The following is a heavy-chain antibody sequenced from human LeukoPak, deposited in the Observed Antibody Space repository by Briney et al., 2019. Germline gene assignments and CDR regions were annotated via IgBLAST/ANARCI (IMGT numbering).Heavy chain of an antibody. J-gene: IGHJ6*03. CDR2: IVGDSTKT. CDR1: GLTFHDYA. CDR3: AKQPYNYYYLDV. D-gene: IGHD1-14*01. Sequence: GGSLRLSCAISGLTFHDYAMTWVRQAPGKGLGWVSTIVGDSTKTYYADPVKGRFTISRDNSKYMLFLHMNSLRAEDTAIYYCAKQPYNYYYLDVWGKGNTVTVFS. V-gene: IGHV3-23*01.